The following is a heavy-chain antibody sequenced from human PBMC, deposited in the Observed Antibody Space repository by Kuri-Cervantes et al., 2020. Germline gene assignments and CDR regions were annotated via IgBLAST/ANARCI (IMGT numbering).Heavy chain of an antibody. CDR2: ISAYNGNT. Sequence: ASVKVSCKASGGTFSSYAISWVRQAPGQGLEWMGWISAYNGNTNYAQKLQGRVTMTTDTSTSTAYMELSSLRSEDTAVYYCATGIAPRGPLVYYYYMDVWGKGTAVTVSS. CDR3: ATGIAPRGPLVYYYYMDV. V-gene: IGHV1-18*01. D-gene: IGHD6-6*01. J-gene: IGHJ6*03. CDR1: GGTFSSYA.